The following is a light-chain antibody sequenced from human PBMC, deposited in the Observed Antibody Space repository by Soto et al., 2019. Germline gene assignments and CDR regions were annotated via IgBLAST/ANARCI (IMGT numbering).Light chain of an antibody. J-gene: IGLJ3*02. CDR3: SSYTTSTTLV. Sequence: QSALTQPASVSGSPGQSITISCTGTSGDVGAYYYVSGYQQHPGKAPKVIIYEVSHRPSGVSNRFSGSKSGNTASLTISGLQAEDEADYYCSSYTTSTTLVFGGGTKLTVL. CDR1: SGDVGAYYY. CDR2: EVS. V-gene: IGLV2-14*01.